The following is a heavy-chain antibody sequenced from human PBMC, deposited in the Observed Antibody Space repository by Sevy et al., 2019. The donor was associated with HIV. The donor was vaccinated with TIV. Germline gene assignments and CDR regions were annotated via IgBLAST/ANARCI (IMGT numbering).Heavy chain of an antibody. CDR2: INTNNGNA. J-gene: IGHJ1*01. D-gene: IGHD2-15*01. CDR1: GYPFTSFG. V-gene: IGHV1-18*01. Sequence: ASVKVAGKGSGYPFTSFGISWVRQAPGQGLEWMGCINTNNGNANYAQKYQGRVTMTRDTSTSTAYMELRSLRSDDTAVYYCAKDRGYCSGGSCYIQVWGQGTLVTVSS. CDR3: AKDRGYCSGGSCYIQV.